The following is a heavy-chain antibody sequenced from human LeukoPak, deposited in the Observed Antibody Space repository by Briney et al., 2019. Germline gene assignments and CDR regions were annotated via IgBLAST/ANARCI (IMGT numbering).Heavy chain of an antibody. J-gene: IGHJ4*02. V-gene: IGHV1-18*01. CDR2: ISAYNGNT. CDR1: GYTFTSYD. CDR3: ARDHMGDYVWGSYRPGGLFDY. Sequence: ASVKVSCKASGYTFTSYDINWVRQATGQGLEWMGWISAYNGNTNYAQKLQGRVTMTTDTSTSTAYMELRSLRSDDTAVYYCARDHMGDYVWGSYRPGGLFDYWGQGTLVTVSS. D-gene: IGHD3-16*02.